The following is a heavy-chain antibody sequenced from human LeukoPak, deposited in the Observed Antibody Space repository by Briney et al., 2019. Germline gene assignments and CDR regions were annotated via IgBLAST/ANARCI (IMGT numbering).Heavy chain of an antibody. V-gene: IGHV3-48*01. CDR2: LRYTGET. CDR3: ARDAGNSGYGCDL. Sequence: GGSLRLSCAASGFTFCQYSINWVRQAPGKGLEWVSHLRYTGETFYVDSVKGRFTISRDNVRNSLYLQMNSLRAEDTAMYYCARDAGNSGYGCDLWGQGTLVTVSS. J-gene: IGHJ5*02. CDR1: GFTFCQYS. D-gene: IGHD5-12*01.